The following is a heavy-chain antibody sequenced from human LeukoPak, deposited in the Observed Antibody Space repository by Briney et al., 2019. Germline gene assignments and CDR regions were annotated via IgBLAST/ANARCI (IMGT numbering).Heavy chain of an antibody. CDR3: ARDKRVAVAGTYIYYYYMDV. CDR1: GGSISSYY. V-gene: IGHV4-4*07. Sequence: SETLSLTCTVSGGSISSYYWSWIRQPAGKGLEWIGRIYISGSGSNNYNPSLKSRVTMSVDTYKNQLSLKLSSGTAADTAVYYCARDKRVAVAGTYIYYYYMDVWGNGATVTISS. CDR2: IYISGSGSN. D-gene: IGHD6-19*01. J-gene: IGHJ6*03.